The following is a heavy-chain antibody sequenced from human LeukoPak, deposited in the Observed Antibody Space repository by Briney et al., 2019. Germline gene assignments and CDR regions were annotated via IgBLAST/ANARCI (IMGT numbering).Heavy chain of an antibody. CDR2: IWYDGSNK. CDR3: ARGRYYYGSGRYYFDY. J-gene: IGHJ4*02. Sequence: GGSLRLSCAASGFTSSSYGMHWVRQAPGKGLEWVAVIWYDGSNKYYGDSVKGRFTISRDNAKNTLYLQMNSLRAEDTAVYYCARGRYYYGSGRYYFDYWGQGTLVTVSS. V-gene: IGHV3-33*03. CDR1: GFTSSSYG. D-gene: IGHD3-10*01.